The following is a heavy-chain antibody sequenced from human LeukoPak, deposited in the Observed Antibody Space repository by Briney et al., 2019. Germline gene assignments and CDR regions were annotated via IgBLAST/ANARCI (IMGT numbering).Heavy chain of an antibody. CDR3: AALVDYYDSSGYYVDN. CDR2: IVVGSGNT. D-gene: IGHD3-22*01. V-gene: IGHV1-58*02. CDR1: GFTFTRSA. J-gene: IGHJ4*02. Sequence: ASVKVSCKASGFTFTRSAMQWVRQARGQRLEWIGWIVVGSGNTNYAQKFQERVTISRDMSTSTAYMELSSLRSEDTAVYYCAALVDYYDSSGYYVDNWGQGTLVTVSS.